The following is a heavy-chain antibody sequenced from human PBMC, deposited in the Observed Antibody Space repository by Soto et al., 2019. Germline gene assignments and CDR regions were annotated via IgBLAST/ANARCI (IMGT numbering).Heavy chain of an antibody. CDR2: IYPGDSDT. CDR1: GYSVTSYW. Sequence: GESLKISCKGSGYSVTSYWIGWVRQMPGKGLEWMGIIYPGDSDTNYSPSFQGQVTTSADKSISTAYLQWSSLKASDTAMYYCARHNYSVKDVWGQGTTVTLSS. J-gene: IGHJ6*02. CDR3: ARHNYSVKDV. D-gene: IGHD4-4*01. V-gene: IGHV5-51*01.